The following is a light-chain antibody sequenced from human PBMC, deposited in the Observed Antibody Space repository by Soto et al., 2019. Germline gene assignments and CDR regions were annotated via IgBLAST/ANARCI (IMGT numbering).Light chain of an antibody. CDR3: QQYSHWPLT. V-gene: IGKV3-15*01. CDR2: AAS. J-gene: IGKJ4*01. CDR1: QSVGNN. Sequence: EIVMTQSRVTLSVSPGGRATLSCRASQSVGNNLAWYQQKPGQAPRLLIYAASSRATGLSARFTGSGSGTEFTLTVDSLQSEDFAVYFCQQYSHWPLTFGGGTKVEIK.